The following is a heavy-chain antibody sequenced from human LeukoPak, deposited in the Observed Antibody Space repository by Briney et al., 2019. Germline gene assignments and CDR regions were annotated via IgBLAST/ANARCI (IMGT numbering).Heavy chain of an antibody. CDR3: ARPGQVRGVIGY. V-gene: IGHV3-74*01. Sequence: GGSLRPSCAASGFTFSSYWMHWVRQAPGKGLVWVSRINSDGSSTSYADSVKGRFTISRDNAKNTLYLQMNSLRAEDTAVYYCARPGQVRGVIGYWGQGTLVTVSS. D-gene: IGHD3-10*01. J-gene: IGHJ4*02. CDR2: INSDGSST. CDR1: GFTFSSYW.